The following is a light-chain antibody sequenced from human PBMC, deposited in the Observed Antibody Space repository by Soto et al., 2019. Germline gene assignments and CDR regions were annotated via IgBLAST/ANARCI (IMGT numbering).Light chain of an antibody. CDR1: QSISSY. CDR2: DAT. Sequence: DIQMTQSPSSLSASVGDRVTITCRASQSISSYLNWYQQRPGKAPNLLIYDATRLHSGVPPRFSGSGYWTDFTLTITCLQLEDFATYYCQQSDVSPRSFGKGTKVAIK. CDR3: QQSDVSPRS. J-gene: IGKJ1*01. V-gene: IGKV1-39*01.